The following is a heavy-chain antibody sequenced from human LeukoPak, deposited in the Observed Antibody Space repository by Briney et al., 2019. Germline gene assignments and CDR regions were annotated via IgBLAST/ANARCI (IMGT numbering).Heavy chain of an antibody. CDR3: ARGVYSGYDYRIDY. D-gene: IGHD5-12*01. Sequence: SETLSLTCTVSGGSISSSSYYWGWIRQPPGKGLEWIGSIYYSGSTYYNPSLKSRVTISVDTSKNQFSLKLSSVTAADTAVYYCARGVYSGYDYRIDYWGQGTLVTVSS. CDR2: IYYSGST. CDR1: GGSISSSSYY. J-gene: IGHJ4*02. V-gene: IGHV4-39*07.